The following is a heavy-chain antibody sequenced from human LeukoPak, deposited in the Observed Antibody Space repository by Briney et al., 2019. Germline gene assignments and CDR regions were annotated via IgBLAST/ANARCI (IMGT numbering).Heavy chain of an antibody. J-gene: IGHJ4*02. Sequence: SETLSLTCTVSGGSISNYWWSWIRQPPGKELEWIGYVFDSGGTNYNPSLKSRVTISVDTSKKQFSLKLSSVTAADTAVYYCARGYSSSWNYFDYWGQGTLVTVSS. V-gene: IGHV4-59*01. D-gene: IGHD6-13*01. CDR1: GGSISNYW. CDR2: VFDSGGT. CDR3: ARGYSSSWNYFDY.